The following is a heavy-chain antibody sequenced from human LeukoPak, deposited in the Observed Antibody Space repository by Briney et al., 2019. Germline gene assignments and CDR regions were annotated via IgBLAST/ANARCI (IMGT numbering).Heavy chain of an antibody. Sequence: GGSLRLSCAASGLTFSDYYMNWIRQAPGKGLEWVSYISNSGTVIYYADSVKGRFTISRDNAKNSLYLQMNSLRAEDTAVYYWAGASRGQWLYFDYWGQGTLVTVSS. CDR3: AGASRGQWLYFDY. J-gene: IGHJ4*02. CDR2: ISNSGTVI. V-gene: IGHV3-11*04. D-gene: IGHD6-19*01. CDR1: GLTFSDYY.